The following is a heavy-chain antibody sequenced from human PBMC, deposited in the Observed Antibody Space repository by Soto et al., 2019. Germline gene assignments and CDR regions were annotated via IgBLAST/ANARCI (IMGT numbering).Heavy chain of an antibody. V-gene: IGHV3-74*01. D-gene: IGHD3-22*01. CDR3: ARDYYDSSYPFDY. J-gene: IGHJ4*02. CDR2: INSDGSST. Sequence: GGSLRLSCAASGFTFSSYWMHWVRQAPGKGLVWVSRINSDGSSTSYADSVKGRFTISGDNAKNTLYLQMNSLRAEDTAVYYCARDYYDSSYPFDYWGQGTLVTVSS. CDR1: GFTFSSYW.